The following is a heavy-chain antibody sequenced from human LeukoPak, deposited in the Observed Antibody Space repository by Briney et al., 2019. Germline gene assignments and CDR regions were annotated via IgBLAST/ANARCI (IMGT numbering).Heavy chain of an antibody. J-gene: IGHJ5*02. Sequence: GGSLRLSCAASGFTFSSYAMHWVRQAQGKGLEWVAVISYDGSNKYYADSVKGRFTISRGNSKNTLYLQMNSLRAEDTAVYYCARDRSISGGWFDPWGQGTLVTVSS. D-gene: IGHD1-26*01. V-gene: IGHV3-30-3*01. CDR1: GFTFSSYA. CDR2: ISYDGSNK. CDR3: ARDRSISGGWFDP.